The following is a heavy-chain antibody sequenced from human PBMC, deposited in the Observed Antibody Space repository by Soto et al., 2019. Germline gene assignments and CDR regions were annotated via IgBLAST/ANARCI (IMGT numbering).Heavy chain of an antibody. V-gene: IGHV4-34*01. J-gene: IGHJ3*02. CDR2: MSHSGGT. D-gene: IGHD1-1*01. Sequence: QVQLQQWGAGLLKPSETLSLTCAVYGGFVSSGSYYWSWIRQPPGKGLEWIGEMSHSGGTHFNPSLKSRVTRSVERSKNQFSLKMSSVTAADTALYYCARVERGTATTVVDAFDIWGPGTMVTVSS. CDR1: GGFVSSGSYY. CDR3: ARVERGTATTVVDAFDI.